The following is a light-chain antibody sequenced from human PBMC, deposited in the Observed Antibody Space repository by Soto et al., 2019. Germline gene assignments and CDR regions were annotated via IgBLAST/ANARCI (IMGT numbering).Light chain of an antibody. CDR1: QNIGKW. V-gene: IGKV1-5*01. J-gene: IGKJ3*01. Sequence: DIQMTQSPSTLSASVGDRVTITCRPSQNIGKWLAWYQQKPGKPPKLLIYDASTLESGVPSRFSGSGSGTEFTLTISSLQPDDFATFYCQEYNSGWSFGRGTKVDIK. CDR3: QEYNSGWS. CDR2: DAS.